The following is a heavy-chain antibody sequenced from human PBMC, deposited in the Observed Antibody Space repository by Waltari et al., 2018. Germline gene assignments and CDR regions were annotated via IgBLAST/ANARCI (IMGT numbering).Heavy chain of an antibody. D-gene: IGHD3-16*01. CDR3: ATTSMITFGGVINYYYYYMDV. CDR1: GYTFTDYY. Sequence: EVQLAQSGDEVKKPGATAKIACKVSGYTFTDYYMHWVQQAPGQGHQCMGLVDPEDGETIYAEKFQGRVTITADTSTDTAYMELSSLRSEDTAVYYCATTSMITFGGVINYYYYYMDVWGKGTTVTVSS. J-gene: IGHJ6*03. V-gene: IGHV1-69-2*01. CDR2: VDPEDGET.